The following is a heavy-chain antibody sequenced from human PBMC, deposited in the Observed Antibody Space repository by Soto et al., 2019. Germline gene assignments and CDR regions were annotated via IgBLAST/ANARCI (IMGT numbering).Heavy chain of an antibody. CDR1: GGAISGYY. Sequence: PSETLSLTCTVTGGAISGYYWTWIRQSDGEGLEWIGRIYSSGGTNYNPSLKSRVTISLDTSMNYFSLRLSSVTAADTAVYYCARGQRFSDWFDPWGQGTLVTVS. V-gene: IGHV4-4*07. D-gene: IGHD3-3*01. J-gene: IGHJ5*02. CDR2: IYSSGGT. CDR3: ARGQRFSDWFDP.